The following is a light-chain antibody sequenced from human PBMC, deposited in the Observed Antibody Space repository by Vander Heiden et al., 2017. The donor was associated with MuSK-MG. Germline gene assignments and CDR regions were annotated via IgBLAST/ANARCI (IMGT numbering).Light chain of an antibody. CDR3: SSYTSSSTLEV. CDR1: SSDVGGYNY. Sequence: QSALTQPASVSGSPGQSITISCTGTSSDVGGYNYVSCYQQHPGKAPKLMIYYVSNRPSGVSNRFSGSKSGNTASLTISGLQAEDEADYYCSSYTSSSTLEVFGGGTKLTVL. J-gene: IGLJ3*02. CDR2: YVS. V-gene: IGLV2-14*03.